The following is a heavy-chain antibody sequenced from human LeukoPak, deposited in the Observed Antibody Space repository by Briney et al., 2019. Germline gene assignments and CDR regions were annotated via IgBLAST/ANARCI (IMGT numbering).Heavy chain of an antibody. CDR1: GYTFTSYG. CDR3: ARDVGQYCSGGSCYPLDY. V-gene: IGHV1-18*04. J-gene: IGHJ4*02. Sequence: GASVKGSCTTSGYTFTSYGISWVRQAPGQGLEWIGWINPNNGNTDYAQRLQGRLTVTKDTSTSTAYMELRSLRSDDTALYYCARDVGQYCSGGSCYPLDYCGQGTLVTVSS. D-gene: IGHD2-15*01. CDR2: INPNNGNT.